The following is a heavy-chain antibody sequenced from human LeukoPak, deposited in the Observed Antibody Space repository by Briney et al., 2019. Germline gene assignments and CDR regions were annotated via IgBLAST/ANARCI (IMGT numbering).Heavy chain of an antibody. V-gene: IGHV2-70*18. CDR2: IDWNDDR. J-gene: IGHJ4*02. CDR3: ARMIGYDFDY. D-gene: IGHD1-1*01. Sequence: TLSLTCTVSGGSISSYYWSWIRQPPGKALEWLALIDWNDDRYYSTSLKTRLTISKDTSKNQVVLTMTNMDPVDTATYYCARMIGYDFDYWGQGTLVTVSS. CDR1: GGSISSYYW.